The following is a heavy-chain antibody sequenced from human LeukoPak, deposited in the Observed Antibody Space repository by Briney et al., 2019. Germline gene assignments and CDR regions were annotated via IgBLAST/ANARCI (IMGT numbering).Heavy chain of an antibody. Sequence: ASVKVSCKASGYTFTSYAMNWVRQAPGQGLEWMGWINTNTGNPTYAQGFTGRFVFSLDTTVSTAYLQISSLKAEDTAVYYCARRVLGEYDILTGYYQTPHDAFDIWGQGTMVTVSS. CDR1: GYTFTSYA. J-gene: IGHJ3*02. D-gene: IGHD3-9*01. CDR2: INTNTGNP. CDR3: ARRVLGEYDILTGYYQTPHDAFDI. V-gene: IGHV7-4-1*02.